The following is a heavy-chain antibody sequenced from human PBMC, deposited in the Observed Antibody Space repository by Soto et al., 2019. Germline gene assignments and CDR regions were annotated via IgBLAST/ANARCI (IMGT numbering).Heavy chain of an antibody. J-gene: IGHJ6*02. CDR2: IYPGDSDT. V-gene: IGHV5-51*01. CDR1: GYSFTSYW. Sequence: PGESLKISCKGSGYSFTSYWIGWVRQMPGKGLEWMGIIYPGDSDTRYSPSFQGQVTISADKSISTAYLQWSSLKASDTAMYYRASHGRVNWDYYGMDVWGQGTTVTVSS. D-gene: IGHD7-27*01. CDR3: ASHGRVNWDYYGMDV.